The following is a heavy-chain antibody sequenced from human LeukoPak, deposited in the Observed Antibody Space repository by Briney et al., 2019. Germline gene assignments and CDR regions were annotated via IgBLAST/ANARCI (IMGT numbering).Heavy chain of an antibody. J-gene: IGHJ4*02. D-gene: IGHD3-22*01. V-gene: IGHV1-69*06. CDR1: GGTFISYA. Sequence: SVKVSCKASGGTFISYAISWVRQAPGQGLEWMGGIIPIFGTANYAQKFQGRVTITAGTSASTAYMELSSLRSEDTAVYYCARDSPYYYDSSGYYYGYFDYWGQGTLVTVSS. CDR3: ARDSPYYYDSSGYYYGYFDY. CDR2: IIPIFGTA.